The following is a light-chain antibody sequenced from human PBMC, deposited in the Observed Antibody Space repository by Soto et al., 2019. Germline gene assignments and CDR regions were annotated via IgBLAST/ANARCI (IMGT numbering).Light chain of an antibody. J-gene: IGLJ2*01. CDR2: DVT. Sequence: QSALTQPPSASGSPGQSVTISCTGTSSDIGGYNFVSWYQQHPGKAPKLMIYDVTKRPSGVPDRFSGAKSGNTASLTVSGLQAEDEGDYYCASYAGVNKVLFGGGTKVTVL. V-gene: IGLV2-8*01. CDR3: ASYAGVNKVL. CDR1: SSDIGGYNF.